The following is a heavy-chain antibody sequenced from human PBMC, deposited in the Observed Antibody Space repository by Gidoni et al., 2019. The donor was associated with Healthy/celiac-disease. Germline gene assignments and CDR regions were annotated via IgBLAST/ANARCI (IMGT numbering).Heavy chain of an antibody. V-gene: IGHV3-74*01. Sequence: EVQLVESGGGLVQPGGSLRLSCAASGFTFSSYWMHWVRQAPGKGRVWVSRINSDGSSTSYADSVKGRFTISRDNAKNTLYLQMNSLRAEDTAVYYCARGWAPYYYYYGMDVWGQGTTVTVSS. J-gene: IGHJ6*02. CDR2: INSDGSST. CDR3: ARGWAPYYYYYGMDV. CDR1: GFTFSSYW. D-gene: IGHD1-26*01.